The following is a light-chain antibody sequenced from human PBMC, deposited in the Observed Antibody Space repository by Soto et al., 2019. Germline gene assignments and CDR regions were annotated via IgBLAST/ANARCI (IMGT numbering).Light chain of an antibody. Sequence: QSALTQPASVSGSPGQSITISCTGTSSDVGSYNLVSWYQQHPGKAPKLMIYDGSQRPSGVSNRFSASKSGTTASLTISGLQAEDETDYFCCSYAGTHVVFGGGTKLTVL. V-gene: IGLV2-23*01. CDR1: SSDVGSYNL. CDR3: CSYAGTHVV. CDR2: DGS. J-gene: IGLJ2*01.